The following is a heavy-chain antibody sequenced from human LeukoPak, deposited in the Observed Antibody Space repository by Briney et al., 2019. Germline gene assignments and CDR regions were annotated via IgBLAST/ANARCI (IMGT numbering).Heavy chain of an antibody. CDR3: ARFRIAAAGRYFDY. CDR2: ICAYNGHT. J-gene: IGHJ4*02. CDR1: GYTFTSYG. V-gene: IGHV1-18*01. D-gene: IGHD6-13*01. Sequence: ASVKVSCKASGYTFTSYGISGVRQAPGQGLECIGLICAYNGHTNYAQKLQGRVTMTTDTSTSTAYMELRSLRSDDTAVYYCARFRIAAAGRYFDYWGQGTLVTVSS.